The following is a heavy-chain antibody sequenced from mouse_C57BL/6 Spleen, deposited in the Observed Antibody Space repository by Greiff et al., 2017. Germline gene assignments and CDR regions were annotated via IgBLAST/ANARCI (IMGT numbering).Heavy chain of an antibody. CDR1: GFNIKDYY. D-gene: IGHD1-1*01. J-gene: IGHJ2*01. CDR3: TSIYYGSSYDY. CDR2: LDPEDGDT. V-gene: IGHV14-1*01. Sequence: VQLQQSGAELVRPGASVKLSCTASGFNIKDYYMHWVKQRPEQGLEWIGRLDPEDGDTEYTPKFQGKATMTADTSSNTAYLQLSSLTSEDTAVYYCTSIYYGSSYDYWGQGTTLTVSS.